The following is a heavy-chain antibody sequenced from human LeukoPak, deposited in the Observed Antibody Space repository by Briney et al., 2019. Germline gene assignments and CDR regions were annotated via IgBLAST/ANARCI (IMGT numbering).Heavy chain of an antibody. CDR3: ARDNGGRGQLMLDY. CDR2: IHYSGST. Sequence: LRLSCAASGFTVGNNHMNWIRQPPGQGLEWIGYIHYSGSTYYNPSLNSRLTIAVDTSKNQFSLKLSSVTAADTAVYYCARDNGGRGQLMLDYWGQGTLVTVSS. CDR1: GFTVGNNH. J-gene: IGHJ4*02. V-gene: IGHV4-30-4*08. D-gene: IGHD1-1*01.